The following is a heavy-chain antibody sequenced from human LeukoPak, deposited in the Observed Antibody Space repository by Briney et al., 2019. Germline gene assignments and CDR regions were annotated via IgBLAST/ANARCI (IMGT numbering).Heavy chain of an antibody. V-gene: IGHV3-23*01. J-gene: IGHJ4*02. D-gene: IGHD6-13*01. CDR3: ARDLGISSSWQSDY. Sequence: GGSLRLSCAASGFTLSSYAMSWVRQAPGKGLEWVSAISGSGGSTYYADSVKGRFTISRDNSKNTLYLQMNSLRAEDTAVYYCARDLGISSSWQSDYWGQGTLVTVSS. CDR2: ISGSGGST. CDR1: GFTLSSYA.